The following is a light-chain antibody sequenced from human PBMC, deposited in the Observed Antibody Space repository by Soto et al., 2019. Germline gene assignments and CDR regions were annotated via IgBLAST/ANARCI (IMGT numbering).Light chain of an antibody. CDR1: QTISSW. Sequence: DIQMTQCPSTLSGSVGDRVTITCRASQTISSWLAWYQQKPGKAPKLLIYKASTLKSGVPSRFSGSGSGTEFTLTISSLQPDDFATYYCQQLFDSPITFGQGTRLEIK. CDR2: KAS. V-gene: IGKV1-5*03. CDR3: QQLFDSPIT. J-gene: IGKJ5*01.